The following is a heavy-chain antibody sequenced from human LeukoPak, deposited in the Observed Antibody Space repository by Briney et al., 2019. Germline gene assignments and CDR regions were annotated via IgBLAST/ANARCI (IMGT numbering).Heavy chain of an antibody. D-gene: IGHD3-10*01. J-gene: IGHJ4*02. Sequence: SETLSLTCAVYGGSFSGYYWSWIRQPPGKGLEWIGEINPSGSTNYNPSLKSRVTISVDTSKNQFSLKLNSLTAADTSLYYCARGLGSGSYFGCWGQGTLVTVSS. CDR2: INPSGST. CDR3: ARGLGSGSYFGC. CDR1: GGSFSGYY. V-gene: IGHV4-34*01.